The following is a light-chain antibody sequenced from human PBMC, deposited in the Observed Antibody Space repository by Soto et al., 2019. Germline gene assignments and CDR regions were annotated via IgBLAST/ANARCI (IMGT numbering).Light chain of an antibody. V-gene: IGLV2-8*01. CDR1: SSDVGGYVY. J-gene: IGLJ2*01. Sequence: ALTQPPSASGSPGQSVTISCTGTSSDVGGYVYVSWYQQYPGKAPKLMIFEVNKRASGVPDRFSGSKSGNTASLTVSGLQAEDEADYYCSSYAGINTDVIFGGGTKLTVL. CDR2: EVN. CDR3: SSYAGINTDVI.